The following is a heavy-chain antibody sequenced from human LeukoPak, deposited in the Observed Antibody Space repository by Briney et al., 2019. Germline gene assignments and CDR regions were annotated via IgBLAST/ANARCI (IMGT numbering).Heavy chain of an antibody. CDR3: AKAPRVTTGY. Sequence: GGSLRLSCIASRFPFSTYTMTWVRQAAGKGPEWFSSISESGGSTYYADSVKGRFTISRDNSMNTLYLQMNSLRAEDTAVYYCAKAPRVTTGYWGQGTLVTVSS. CDR1: RFPFSTYT. CDR2: ISESGGST. J-gene: IGHJ4*02. V-gene: IGHV3-23*01. D-gene: IGHD4-17*01.